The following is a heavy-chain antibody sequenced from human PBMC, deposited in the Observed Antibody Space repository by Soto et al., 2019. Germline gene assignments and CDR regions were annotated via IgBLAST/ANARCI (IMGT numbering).Heavy chain of an antibody. CDR1: GGSISSSNW. J-gene: IGHJ3*02. D-gene: IGHD6-19*01. CDR2: IYHSGST. CDR3: AKDGMAVAGTPGCAALDI. V-gene: IGHV4-4*02. Sequence: QVQLQESGPGLVKPSGTLSLTCAVSGGSISSSNWWSWVRQPPGKGLEWIGEIYHSGSTNYNPSLKRLVTISVDKSKNHSSLKLSSVTAPDTAADYCAKDGMAVAGTPGCAALDIWGQGTMVTVSS.